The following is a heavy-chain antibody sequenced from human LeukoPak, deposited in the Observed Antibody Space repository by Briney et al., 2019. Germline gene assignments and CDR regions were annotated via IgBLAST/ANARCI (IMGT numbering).Heavy chain of an antibody. V-gene: IGHV4-59*12. CDR2: IYYSGST. Sequence: ETLSLTCTVSGGSISSYYWSWIRQPPGKGLEWIGYIYYSGSTNYNPSLKSRVTISVDTSKNQFSLKLNSVTAADTAVYYCASRTYYYYGMDVWGQGTTVIVSS. CDR3: ASRTYYYYGMDV. J-gene: IGHJ6*02. D-gene: IGHD1-1*01. CDR1: GGSISSYY.